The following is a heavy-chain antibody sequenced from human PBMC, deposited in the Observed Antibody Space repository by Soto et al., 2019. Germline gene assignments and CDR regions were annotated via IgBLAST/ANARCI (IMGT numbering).Heavy chain of an antibody. J-gene: IGHJ3*02. V-gene: IGHV4-61*01. Sequence: SETLSLTCTVSGGSVSSGSYYWSWIRQPPGKGLEWIGYIYYSGSTNYNTSLKSRVTISVDTSKNQFSLKLSSVTAADTAVYYCARDKGQFTYYYDSSGAQDIWGQGTMVTVSS. CDR2: IYYSGST. D-gene: IGHD3-22*01. CDR1: GGSVSSGSYY. CDR3: ARDKGQFTYYYDSSGAQDI.